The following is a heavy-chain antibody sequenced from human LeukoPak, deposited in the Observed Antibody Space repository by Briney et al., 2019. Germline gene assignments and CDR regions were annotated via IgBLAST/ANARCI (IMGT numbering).Heavy chain of an antibody. J-gene: IGHJ4*02. CDR3: ARNYDFWSGYYTGAAGY. Sequence: ASVKVSCKASGYTFTGYYMHWVRQAPGQGLEWMGWINPNSGGTNHAQKFQGRVTMTRDTSISTAYMELSRLRSDDTAVYYCARNYDFWSGYYTGAAGYWGQGTLVTVSS. CDR2: INPNSGGT. D-gene: IGHD3-3*01. CDR1: GYTFTGYY. V-gene: IGHV1-2*02.